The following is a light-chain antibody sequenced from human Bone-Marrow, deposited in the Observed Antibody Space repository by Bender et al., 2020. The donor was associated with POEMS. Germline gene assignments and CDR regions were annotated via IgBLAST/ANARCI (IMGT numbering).Light chain of an antibody. CDR2: EDT. V-gene: IGLV3-1*01. Sequence: SNGLTQPPSVSVAPGQTATITCSGDGLGNKFAFWYQQKPGQSPVLVIYEDTKRPSGVPERFSGSNSGNTATLTISGTQAIDEADYYCQAWDTRTAVFGTGTKVTVL. CDR3: QAWDTRTAV. CDR1: GLGNKF. J-gene: IGLJ1*01.